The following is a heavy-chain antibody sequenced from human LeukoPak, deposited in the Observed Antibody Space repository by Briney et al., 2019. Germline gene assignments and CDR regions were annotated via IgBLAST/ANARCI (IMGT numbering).Heavy chain of an antibody. V-gene: IGHV3-7*01. D-gene: IGHD3-22*01. CDR1: GFTFSSYW. J-gene: IGHJ4*02. CDR2: IKQDGSEK. CDR3: ARGSGYYLGHFDY. Sequence: PGGSLRLSCAASGFTFSSYWMSWVRQAPGKGLEWVANIKQDGSEKYYVDSVKGRFTISRDNAKNSPYLQMNSLRAEDTAVYYCARGSGYYLGHFDYWGQGTLVTVSS.